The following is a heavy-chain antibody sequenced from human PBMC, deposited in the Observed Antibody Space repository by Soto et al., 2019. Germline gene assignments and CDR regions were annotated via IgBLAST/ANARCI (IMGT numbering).Heavy chain of an antibody. D-gene: IGHD1-26*01. CDR1: RDTFTSYY. CDR3: ARSSGGNFGIIIEGTNWFAP. CDR2: INPHGGST. Sequence: ASVKVSCKAPRDTFTSYYINWVRQAPGQGLEWMGVINPHGGSTAYAQKFKGRVTLTRDTSASTVYMEVSSLTSEDTDMYYCARSSGGNFGIIIEGTNWFAPWGKGTLVTVSS. V-gene: IGHV1-46*01. J-gene: IGHJ5*02.